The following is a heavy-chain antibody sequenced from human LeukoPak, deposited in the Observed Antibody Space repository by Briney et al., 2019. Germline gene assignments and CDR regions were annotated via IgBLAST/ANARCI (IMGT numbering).Heavy chain of an antibody. CDR2: IYHSGST. CDR3: ALQSGIAVAGTGAFDI. Sequence: SETLSLTRAVSGGSISSSNWWSWVRQPPGKGLEWIGEIYHSGSTNYNPSLKSRVTISVDKSKNQFSLKLSSVTAADTAVYYCALQSGIAVAGTGAFDIWGQGTMVTVSS. D-gene: IGHD6-19*01. CDR1: GGSISSSNW. V-gene: IGHV4-4*02. J-gene: IGHJ3*02.